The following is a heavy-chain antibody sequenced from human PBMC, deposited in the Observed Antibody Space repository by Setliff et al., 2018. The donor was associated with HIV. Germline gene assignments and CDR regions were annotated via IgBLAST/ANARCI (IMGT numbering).Heavy chain of an antibody. CDR2: IYYSGST. V-gene: IGHV4-39*07. CDR1: GGSISSSSYY. D-gene: IGHD2-15*01. J-gene: IGHJ6*02. CDR3: ARDPSQGYCSGGSCYGYYYYGMDV. Sequence: SETLSLTCTVSGGSISSSSYYWGWIRQPPGKGLEWIGSIYYSGSTYYNPSLKSRVAISVDTSRNQFSLKLSSVTAADTAVYYCARDPSQGYCSGGSCYGYYYYGMDVWGQGTTVTVSS.